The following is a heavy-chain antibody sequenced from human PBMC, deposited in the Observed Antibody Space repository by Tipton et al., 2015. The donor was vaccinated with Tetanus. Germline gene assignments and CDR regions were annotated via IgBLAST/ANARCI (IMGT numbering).Heavy chain of an antibody. D-gene: IGHD5-24*01. CDR1: GSSISRSGHY. CDR2: VYHSGAT. Sequence: TLSLTCTVSGSSISRSGHYWTWIRQPPGKEPEWVGYVYHSGATNYHPSLKSRVTISVDTAKNQFSLQLSSVTAADTAVYYCARTTRRWLHPDYWGQGSLVIVSS. CDR3: ARTTRRWLHPDY. V-gene: IGHV4-61*08. J-gene: IGHJ4*02.